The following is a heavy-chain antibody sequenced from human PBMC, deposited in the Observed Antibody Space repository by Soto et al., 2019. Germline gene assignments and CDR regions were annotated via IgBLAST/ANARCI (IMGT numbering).Heavy chain of an antibody. CDR3: ARHRSGSYYSPVGY. D-gene: IGHD3-10*01. J-gene: IGHJ4*02. Sequence: QVQLVQSGAEVKKPGASVKVSCKASGYTFTSYGISWVRQAPGQGLEWMGWISAYNGNTNYAQKLQGRVTMTTDTSPSTAYKERRSRSSDATAVYYCARHRSGSYYSPVGYWGQGTLVTVSS. V-gene: IGHV1-18*01. CDR1: GYTFTSYG. CDR2: ISAYNGNT.